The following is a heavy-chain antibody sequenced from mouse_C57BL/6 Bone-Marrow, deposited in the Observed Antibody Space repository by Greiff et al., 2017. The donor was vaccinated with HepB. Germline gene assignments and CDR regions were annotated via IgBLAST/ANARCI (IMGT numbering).Heavy chain of an antibody. V-gene: IGHV1-66*01. J-gene: IGHJ3*01. CDR1: GYSFTSYY. CDR2: IYPGSGNT. CDR3: ARGGVLRY. Sequence: VQGVESGPELVKPGASVKISCKASGYSFTSYYIHWVKQRPGQGLEWIGWIYPGSGNTKYNEKFKGKATLTADTSSSTAYMQLSSLTSEDSAVYYCARGGVLRYWGQGTLVTVSA. D-gene: IGHD1-1*01.